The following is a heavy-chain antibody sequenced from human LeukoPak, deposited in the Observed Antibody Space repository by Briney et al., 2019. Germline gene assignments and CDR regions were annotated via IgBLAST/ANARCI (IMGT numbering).Heavy chain of an antibody. CDR2: IIPIFGTA. CDR1: GGTFSSYA. D-gene: IGHD1-26*01. V-gene: IGHV1-69*13. Sequence: ASVKVSCKASGGTFSSYAISWVRQAPGQGLEWMGGIIPIFGTANYAQKFQGRVTITADESTSTAYMELSSLRSEDTAVYYCARATSYYYGMDVCGQGTTVTVSS. J-gene: IGHJ6*02. CDR3: ARATSYYYGMDV.